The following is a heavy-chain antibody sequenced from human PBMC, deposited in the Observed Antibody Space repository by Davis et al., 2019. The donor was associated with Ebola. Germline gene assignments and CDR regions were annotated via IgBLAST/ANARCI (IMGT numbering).Heavy chain of an antibody. CDR3: AKEYCSNSGPYCTYFED. V-gene: IGHV3-30*18. Sequence: GESLKISCAASGFTFSYSWMDWVRQAPGKGLEWVASMSYDGRHTSYIDSVKGRFTISRDNSKNTLYLQMNSLRAEDTAVCFCAKEYCSNSGPYCTYFEDWGQGTQVTVSS. D-gene: IGHD3-10*01. J-gene: IGHJ4*02. CDR1: GFTFSYSW. CDR2: MSYDGRHT.